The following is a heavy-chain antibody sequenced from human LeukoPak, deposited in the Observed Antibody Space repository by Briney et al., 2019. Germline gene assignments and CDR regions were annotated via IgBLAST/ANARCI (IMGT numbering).Heavy chain of an antibody. Sequence: PSGTLSLTCAVSGYSINSGYCWGWIRQPPGKGLEWIRSIYHSGSTYYNPSLKSRVTISVDTSKNQFSLKLSSVTAADTAVYYCARVATTTNPPQRPFDYWGQGTLVTVSS. V-gene: IGHV4-38-2*01. J-gene: IGHJ4*02. CDR3: ARVATTTNPPQRPFDY. D-gene: IGHD5-12*01. CDR2: IYHSGST. CDR1: GYSINSGYC.